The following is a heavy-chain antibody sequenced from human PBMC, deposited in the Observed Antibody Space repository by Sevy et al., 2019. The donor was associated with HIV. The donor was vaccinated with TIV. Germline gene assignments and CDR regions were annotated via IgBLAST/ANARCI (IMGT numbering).Heavy chain of an antibody. V-gene: IGHV3-7*01. D-gene: IGHD3-10*01. CDR3: ARGIYGSGSRLGLGY. CDR2: MRQDGSEK. J-gene: IGHJ4*02. CDR1: GFTFSSYW. Sequence: GGCLRLSCAASGFTFSSYWMTWVRQAPGKGLEWVDNMRQDGSEKYYVDSVKGRFTISRDNAKNSLYLQMNSLRAEDTAVYYCARGIYGSGSRLGLGYWGQGTLVTVSS.